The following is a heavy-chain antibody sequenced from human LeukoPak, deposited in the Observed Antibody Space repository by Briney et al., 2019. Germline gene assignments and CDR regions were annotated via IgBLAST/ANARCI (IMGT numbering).Heavy chain of an antibody. J-gene: IGHJ3*02. CDR1: GYTFTSYG. V-gene: IGHV1-18*01. CDR3: ARGGGYCSSTSCYTDDAFDI. Sequence: ASVKVSCKASGYTFTSYGISWVQQAPGQGLEWMGWISAYNGNTNYAQKLQGRVTMTTDTSTSTAYMELRSLRSDDTAVYYCARGGGYCSSTSCYTDDAFDIWGQGTMVTVSS. D-gene: IGHD2-2*02. CDR2: ISAYNGNT.